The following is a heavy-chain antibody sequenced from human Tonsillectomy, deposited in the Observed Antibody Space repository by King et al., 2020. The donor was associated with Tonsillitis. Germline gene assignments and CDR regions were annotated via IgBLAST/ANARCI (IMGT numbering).Heavy chain of an antibody. V-gene: IGHV4-34*01. CDR3: ASDISYFDY. J-gene: IGHJ4*02. D-gene: IGHD3-9*01. CDR1: GGSFCDYY. CDR2: INHSGST. Sequence: VQLQQWGAGLLKPSETLSLTCAVYGGSFCDYYWSWIRQPPGKGLEWIGEINHSGSTNYNPSLKSRVSLSVDTSKKQFSLKLISVTAADTAVYYCASDISYFDYWGQGTLVTVSS.